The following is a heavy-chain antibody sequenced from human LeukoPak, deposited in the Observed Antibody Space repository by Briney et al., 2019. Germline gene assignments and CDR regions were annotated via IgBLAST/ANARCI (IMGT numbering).Heavy chain of an antibody. D-gene: IGHD1-7*01. V-gene: IGHV4-4*07. Sequence: SETLSLTCTVSGGSISNQYWTWIRQPAGKGLEWIGRIYTSGSTNYNPSLKSRVTMSVDTSKNQFSLKLSSVTAADTAVYYCARVGITGTTPDYWGLGTLVTVSS. CDR3: ARVGITGTTPDY. J-gene: IGHJ4*02. CDR1: GGSISNQY. CDR2: IYTSGST.